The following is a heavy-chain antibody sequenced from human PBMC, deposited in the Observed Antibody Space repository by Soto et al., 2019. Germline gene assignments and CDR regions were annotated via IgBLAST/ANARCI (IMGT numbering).Heavy chain of an antibody. CDR1: GFTFSSYS. CDR2: ISSSSSYI. Sequence: WGSLRLSCAASGFTFSSYSISFVRHAPWKWLEWVSSISSSSSYIYYADSVKGRFTISRDNAKNSLYLQINSLRAEDTAVYYCARYSYGADYWGQGTLVTVSS. J-gene: IGHJ4*02. D-gene: IGHD5-18*01. CDR3: ARYSYGADY. V-gene: IGHV3-21*01.